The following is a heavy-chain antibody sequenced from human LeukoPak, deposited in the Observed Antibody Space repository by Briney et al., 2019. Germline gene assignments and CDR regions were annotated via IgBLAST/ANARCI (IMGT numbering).Heavy chain of an antibody. V-gene: IGHV4-31*03. J-gene: IGHJ4*02. CDR3: ARGPTFYYDSSGHPTRGYCFDY. CDR1: GCSISSGGYY. Sequence: SETLSLTCTVSGCSISSGGYYWSWIRQHPGKGLEWIVYIYYSGSTYYNPSLKSRVTISVDTSKNQFSLKLSSVTAADTAVYYCARGPTFYYDSSGHPTRGYCFDYWGQGTLVTVSS. CDR2: IYYSGST. D-gene: IGHD3-22*01.